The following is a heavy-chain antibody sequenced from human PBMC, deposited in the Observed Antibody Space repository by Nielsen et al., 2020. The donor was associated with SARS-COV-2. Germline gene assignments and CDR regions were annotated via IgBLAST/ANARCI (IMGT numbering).Heavy chain of an antibody. D-gene: IGHD4-17*01. CDR3: ARTTVTTAFDY. J-gene: IGHJ4*02. V-gene: IGHV4-30-4*01. CDR2: IYYSGST. CDR1: GGSISSGDYY. Sequence: SETLSLTCTVSGGSISSGDYYWNWVRQPPGKGLEWIGHIYYSGSTYYSPSLKSRVTISEDTSKNQFSLNLSSVTAADTAVYYCARTTVTTAFDYWGQGTLVTVSS.